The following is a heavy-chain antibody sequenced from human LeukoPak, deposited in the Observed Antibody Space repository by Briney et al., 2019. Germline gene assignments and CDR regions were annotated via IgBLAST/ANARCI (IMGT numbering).Heavy chain of an antibody. CDR1: GGSISSSSYY. CDR2: IYYSGST. V-gene: IGHV4-39*07. Sequence: SETLSLTCTVSGGSISSSSYYWGWIRQPPGKGLEWIGSIYYSGSTYYNPSLKSRVTISVDTSKNQFSLKLSSVTAADTAVYYCARDLGAYSSSWYNWFDPWGQGTLVTVSS. CDR3: ARDLGAYSSSWYNWFDP. D-gene: IGHD6-13*01. J-gene: IGHJ5*02.